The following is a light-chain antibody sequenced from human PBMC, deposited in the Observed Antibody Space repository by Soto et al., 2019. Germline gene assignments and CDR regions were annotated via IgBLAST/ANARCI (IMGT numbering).Light chain of an antibody. Sequence: EIVLTQSPGTLSLSPGERATLSCRASQSVSSSYLAWYQQKPGQAPRLLIYGASSRATGTPDRFSGSGSGTDFTLTISRLEPEDFAVYYCQQYGSVTWTFGQGTKVDIK. CDR1: QSVSSSY. CDR2: GAS. V-gene: IGKV3-20*01. J-gene: IGKJ1*01. CDR3: QQYGSVTWT.